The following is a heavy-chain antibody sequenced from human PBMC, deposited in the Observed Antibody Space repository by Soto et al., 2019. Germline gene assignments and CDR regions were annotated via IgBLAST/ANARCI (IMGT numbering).Heavy chain of an antibody. Sequence: SETLSLTCAVSGYSISTSYYWGWIRQAPGKGLEWIGHIHNSGTSTHNPSLNGRVTISIDMSKKQFSLKLTSLTSADTAVYYCARDFYDSVGYTWFDSWSQGTLVTVSS. CDR2: IHNSGTS. CDR3: ARDFYDSVGYTWFDS. D-gene: IGHD3-22*01. CDR1: GYSISTSYY. V-gene: IGHV4-38-2*02. J-gene: IGHJ5*01.